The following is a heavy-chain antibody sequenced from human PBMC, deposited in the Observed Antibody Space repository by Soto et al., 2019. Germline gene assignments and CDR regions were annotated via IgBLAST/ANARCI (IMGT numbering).Heavy chain of an antibody. CDR1: GFTFSSYG. J-gene: IGHJ4*02. CDR2: ISYDGSNK. CDR3: ANTYDYGDYDRFDY. D-gene: IGHD4-17*01. V-gene: IGHV3-30*18. Sequence: QVQLVESGGGVVQPGRSLRLSCAASGFTFSSYGMHWVRQAPGKGLEWVAVISYDGSNKYYADSVKGRFTISRDNSKNPLYLQMNSLRAEDTAVYYCANTYDYGDYDRFDYWGQGTLVTVSS.